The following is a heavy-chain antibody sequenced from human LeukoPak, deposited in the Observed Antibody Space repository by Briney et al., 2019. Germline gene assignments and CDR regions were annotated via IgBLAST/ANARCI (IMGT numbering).Heavy chain of an antibody. CDR2: ISGSGGST. Sequence: GGSLRLSCAASGFTFSSYAMSWVRQAPGKGLEWVSAISGSGGSTYYADSVKGRFTISRDNSKNTLYLQMNSLRAEDTAVYYCAKEGTTTNYYDSSGSYYFDYWGQGTLVTASS. CDR3: AKEGTTTNYYDSSGSYYFDY. V-gene: IGHV3-23*01. D-gene: IGHD3-22*01. CDR1: GFTFSSYA. J-gene: IGHJ4*02.